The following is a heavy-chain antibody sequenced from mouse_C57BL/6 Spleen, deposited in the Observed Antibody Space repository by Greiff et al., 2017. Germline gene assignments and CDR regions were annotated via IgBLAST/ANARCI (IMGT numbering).Heavy chain of an antibody. CDR3: ARVDGYAWFAY. CDR1: GYSFTGYY. CDR2: INPSTGGT. J-gene: IGHJ3*01. V-gene: IGHV1-42*01. D-gene: IGHD2-2*01. Sequence: EVQLQQSGPELVKPGASVKISCKASGYSFTGYYMNWVKQSPEKSLEWIGEINPSTGGTTYNQKFKAKATLTVDKSSSTAYMQLKSLTSEDSAVYYCARVDGYAWFAYWGQGTLVTVSA.